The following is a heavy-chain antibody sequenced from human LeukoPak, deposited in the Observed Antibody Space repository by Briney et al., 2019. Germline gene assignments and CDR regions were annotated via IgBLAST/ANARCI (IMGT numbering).Heavy chain of an antibody. CDR1: GGSISSGSYY. CDR2: IYTSGST. CDR3: ARDLGGSYGDSDAFDI. Sequence: SETLSLTCTVSGGSISSGSYYWSWIRQPAGKGLEWIGRIYTSGSTNYNPSLKSRVTISVDTSRNQFSLKLSSVTAADTAVYYCARDLGGSYGDSDAFDIWGQGTMVTVSS. J-gene: IGHJ3*02. D-gene: IGHD1-26*01. V-gene: IGHV4-61*02.